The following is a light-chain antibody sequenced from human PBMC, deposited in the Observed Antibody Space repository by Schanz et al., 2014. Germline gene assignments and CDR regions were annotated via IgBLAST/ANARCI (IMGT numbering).Light chain of an antibody. CDR2: DVR. V-gene: IGLV2-14*03. CDR3: CSYSDSGTWV. CDR1: RSDVGGYVY. J-gene: IGLJ3*02. Sequence: QSALTQPASVSGSPGQSITISCTGARSDVGGYVYVSWYQHHPGKAPKLILFDVRVRPSGVSDRFSGSKSGDTASLTISGLQTDDESDYHCCSYSDSGTWVFGGGTKLTVL.